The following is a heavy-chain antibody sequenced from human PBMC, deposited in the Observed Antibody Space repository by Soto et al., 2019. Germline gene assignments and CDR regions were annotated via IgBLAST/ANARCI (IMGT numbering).Heavy chain of an antibody. V-gene: IGHV3-9*01. CDR1: GFNFEDYA. D-gene: IGHD1-26*01. CDR3: AKTTAPRLWYRGCPG. J-gene: IGHJ3*01. CDR2: ISWNTGTI. Sequence: EVKLVESGGGLVQPGRSLRLSCAASGFNFEDYAMHWVRQAPGKGLEWVSGISWNTGTIGYADSVRGRFTISRDNAKNSLYLQMNSLRTEDTALYYCAKTTAPRLWYRGCPGWGQGTVVTVSS.